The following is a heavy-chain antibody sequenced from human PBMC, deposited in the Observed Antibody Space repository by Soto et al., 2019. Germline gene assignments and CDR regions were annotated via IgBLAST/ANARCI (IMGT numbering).Heavy chain of an antibody. Sequence: GGSLRLSCAASGLTFSSYSMNWVRQAPGKGLEWISSISSTTNYKYYADSVKGRFTISRDNAKNSLYLQMNSLRAEDTAVYYCARGDRGAFDLWGQGTVVTVSS. V-gene: IGHV3-21*01. CDR3: ARGDRGAFDL. CDR2: ISSTTNYK. J-gene: IGHJ3*01. D-gene: IGHD1-26*01. CDR1: GLTFSSYS.